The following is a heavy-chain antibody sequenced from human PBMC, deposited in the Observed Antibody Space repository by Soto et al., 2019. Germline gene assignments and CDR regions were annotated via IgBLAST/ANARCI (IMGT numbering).Heavy chain of an antibody. CDR3: ARDATFTTLSSRNSVVVPADSFDY. CDR1: GYSISSGYY. J-gene: IGHJ4*02. D-gene: IGHD2-2*01. Sequence: RSLTCAVSGYSISSGYYWGWIRQPPGKGLEWIGSIYHSGSTYYNPSLKSRVTISVDTSKNQFSLKLSSVTAADTAVYYCARDATFTTLSSRNSVVVPADSFDYWGQGTLVTVSS. V-gene: IGHV4-38-2*02. CDR2: IYHSGST.